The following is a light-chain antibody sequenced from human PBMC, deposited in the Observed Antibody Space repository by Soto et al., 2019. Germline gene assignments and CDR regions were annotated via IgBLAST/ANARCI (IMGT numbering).Light chain of an antibody. CDR2: AAS. Sequence: DIQMTQSPSSLSASVGDRVTVTCRASQSISNYLNWYQQKPGKAPKLLIYAASSLQSGVPSRFSGRGSGTDVTLNISSLQPEDFATYYCQHASSTPFTFGPGTKVDIE. CDR3: QHASSTPFT. V-gene: IGKV1-39*01. CDR1: QSISNY. J-gene: IGKJ3*01.